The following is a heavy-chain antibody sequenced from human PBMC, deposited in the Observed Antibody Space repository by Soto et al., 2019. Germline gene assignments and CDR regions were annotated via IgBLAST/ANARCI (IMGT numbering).Heavy chain of an antibody. D-gene: IGHD2-8*01. CDR3: ARAHLNRTNGVCRFDD. J-gene: IGHJ4*02. CDR1: GGTFSSYA. CDR2: IIPIFGTA. Sequence: SVKVSCTASGGTFSSYAISWMRQAPGQGLEWLGGIIPIFGTANYAQKFQGRVTSTADESTSTAYMELSSLRSEDTAVYYCARAHLNRTNGVCRFDDWAQGTLVT. V-gene: IGHV1-69*13.